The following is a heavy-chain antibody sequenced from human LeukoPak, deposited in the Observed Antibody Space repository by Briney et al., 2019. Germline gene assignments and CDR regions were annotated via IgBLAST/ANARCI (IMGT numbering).Heavy chain of an antibody. CDR1: GYTLTELS. CDR2: FDPEDGET. J-gene: IGHJ4*02. CDR3: TTDPPYYYDSSGYYYDYFDY. Sequence: ASVRVSCKVSGYTLTELSMHWVRQAPGKGLEWMGGFDPEDGETIYAQKFQGRVTMTEDTSTDTAYMELSSLKTEDTAVYYCTTDPPYYYDSSGYYYDYFDYWGQGTLVTVSS. V-gene: IGHV1-24*01. D-gene: IGHD3-22*01.